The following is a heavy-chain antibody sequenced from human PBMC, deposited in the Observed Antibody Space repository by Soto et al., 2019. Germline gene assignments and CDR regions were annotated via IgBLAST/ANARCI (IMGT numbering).Heavy chain of an antibody. Sequence: ASVKVSCKASGGNFSSYAISWGRQAPGQGLEWMGGIIPIFGTANYAQKFQGRVTVTADESTSTAYMELSSLRSEDTAVYYCATGVFQNGCTSCYPPYYYYGMDVWGQGTTVTVSS. J-gene: IGHJ6*02. CDR3: ATGVFQNGCTSCYPPYYYYGMDV. CDR2: IIPIFGTA. V-gene: IGHV1-69*13. CDR1: GGNFSSYA. D-gene: IGHD2-2*01.